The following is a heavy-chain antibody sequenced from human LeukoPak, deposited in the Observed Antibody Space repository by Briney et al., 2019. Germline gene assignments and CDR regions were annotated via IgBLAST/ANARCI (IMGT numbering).Heavy chain of an antibody. CDR3: ARSPAGANYYLDV. Sequence: GGSLRLSCAASGFTFSSYEMNWVRQAPGKGLEWVSYISSSGSTMYYADSVKGRFTISRDNAKNSLSLQMNSLRAEDTAVYYCARSPAGANYYLDVWGKGTTVTVSS. CDR2: ISSSGSTM. V-gene: IGHV3-48*03. D-gene: IGHD1-14*01. J-gene: IGHJ6*03. CDR1: GFTFSSYE.